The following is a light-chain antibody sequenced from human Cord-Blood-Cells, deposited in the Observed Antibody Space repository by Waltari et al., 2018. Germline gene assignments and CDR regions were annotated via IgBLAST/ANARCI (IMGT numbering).Light chain of an antibody. CDR1: QSVSSN. Sequence: EIVMTQSPATLSVSPGERATLSCRASQSVSSNLAWYQQKPGQAPRLRIYGASTRATGSPARFSGSGSGTEFTLTISSLQSEDFAVYYCQQYNNWPFTFGPGTKVDIK. V-gene: IGKV3-15*01. J-gene: IGKJ3*01. CDR3: QQYNNWPFT. CDR2: GAS.